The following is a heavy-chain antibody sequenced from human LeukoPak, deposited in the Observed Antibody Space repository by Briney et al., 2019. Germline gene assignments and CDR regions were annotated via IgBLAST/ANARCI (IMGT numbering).Heavy chain of an antibody. Sequence: GGSLRLSCTASGFTFSAYAMMWVRQAPGKGPEWVSAIRGGGGSAFYADSVKGRFTISRDNSKYTLFLQMNSLRAEDTAVYYCARDHTGSSSGSEENWFDPWGQGTLVTVSS. CDR1: GFTFSAYA. CDR2: IRGGGGSA. D-gene: IGHD6-6*01. V-gene: IGHV3-23*01. J-gene: IGHJ5*02. CDR3: ARDHTGSSSGSEENWFDP.